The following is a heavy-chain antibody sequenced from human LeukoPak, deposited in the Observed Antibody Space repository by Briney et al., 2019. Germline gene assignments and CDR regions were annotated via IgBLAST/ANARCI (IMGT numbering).Heavy chain of an antibody. V-gene: IGHV3-21*01. CDR2: IDTSESDT. Sequence: GGSLRLSCAASGFSFSNYKMIWVRQAPGKGLEWVSSIDTSESDTYYADSVRGRFTIPRDNAENSLFLQMNSLSAEDTAVYFCARDPDLRGHSGMDYWGQGTLVTVSS. CDR1: GFSFSNYK. CDR3: ARDPDLRGHSGMDY. J-gene: IGHJ4*02. D-gene: IGHD5-12*01.